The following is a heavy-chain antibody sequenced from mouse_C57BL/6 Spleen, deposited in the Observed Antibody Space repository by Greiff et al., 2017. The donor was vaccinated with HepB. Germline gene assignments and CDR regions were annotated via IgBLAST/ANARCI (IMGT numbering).Heavy chain of an antibody. J-gene: IGHJ2*01. CDR1: GYSITSGYY. Sequence: EVQLQESGPGLVKPSQSLSLTCSVTGYSITSGYYWNWIRQFPGNKLEWMGYISYDGSNNYNPSLKNRISITRDTSKNQFFLKLNSVTTEDTATYYCARGGTTTVVATDYWGQGTTLTVSS. D-gene: IGHD1-1*01. CDR2: ISYDGSN. CDR3: ARGGTTTVVATDY. V-gene: IGHV3-6*01.